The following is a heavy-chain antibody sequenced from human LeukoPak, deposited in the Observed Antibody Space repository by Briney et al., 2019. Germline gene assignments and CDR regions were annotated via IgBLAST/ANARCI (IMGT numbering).Heavy chain of an antibody. V-gene: IGHV1-69*06. CDR2: IIPIFGTA. J-gene: IGHJ4*02. D-gene: IGHD6-19*01. CDR3: ARESVAGGFEY. Sequence: SVKVSCKASGGTFSSYAISWVRQAPGQGLEWMGGIIPIFGTANYAQKFQGRVTITADKSTTTVYMALSSLRYEDAAMYYCARESVAGGFEYWGQGTLVTVSS. CDR1: GGTFSSYA.